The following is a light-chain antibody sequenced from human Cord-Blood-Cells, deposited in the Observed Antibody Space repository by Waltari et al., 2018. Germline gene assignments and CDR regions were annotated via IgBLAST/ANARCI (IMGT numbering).Light chain of an antibody. CDR1: QSISSW. Sequence: DIQMTQSPSTLSASVCDRVTITCRDSQSISSWLAWYQHKPGKAPKLLIYDASSLESGVPSRFSGSGAGTEFTLTISSLQPDDFATYYCQQYNSYSWTFGQGTKVEIK. CDR2: DAS. CDR3: QQYNSYSWT. J-gene: IGKJ1*01. V-gene: IGKV1-5*01.